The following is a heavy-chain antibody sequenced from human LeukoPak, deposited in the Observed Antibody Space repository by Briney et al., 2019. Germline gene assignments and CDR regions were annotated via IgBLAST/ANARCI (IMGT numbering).Heavy chain of an antibody. J-gene: IGHJ5*02. Sequence: SETLSLTCTVSGYSISSGYYWGWIRQPPGKGLEWIGSIYHSGSTYYNPSLKSRVTISVDTSKNQFSLKLSSVTAADTAVYYCARAAVVVTAVTQTPFVCWFDPWGQGTLVTVSS. V-gene: IGHV4-38-2*02. CDR2: IYHSGST. D-gene: IGHD2-21*02. CDR3: ARAAVVVTAVTQTPFVCWFDP. CDR1: GYSISSGYY.